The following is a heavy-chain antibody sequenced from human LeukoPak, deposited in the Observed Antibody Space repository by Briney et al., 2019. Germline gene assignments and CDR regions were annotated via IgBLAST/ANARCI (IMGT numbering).Heavy chain of an antibody. J-gene: IGHJ4*02. V-gene: IGHV1-69*13. CDR2: IIPIFGTA. CDR3: ARSHAARLSEAFDY. D-gene: IGHD6-25*01. CDR1: GGTFSSYA. Sequence: SVKVSCKASGGTFSSYAISWVRQAPGQGLEWMGGIIPIFGTANNAQKFLGRVTITADESTRTAYMELSSLRSEDTAVYYCARSHAARLSEAFDYWGQGTLVTVSS.